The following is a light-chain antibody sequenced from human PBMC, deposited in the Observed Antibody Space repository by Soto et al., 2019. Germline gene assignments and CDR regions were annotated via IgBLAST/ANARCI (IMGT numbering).Light chain of an antibody. CDR1: QSVGSF. V-gene: IGKV3-11*01. J-gene: IGKJ3*01. CDR3: QHRSNWLGT. CDR2: DAS. Sequence: EIVLTQSPATRSLSPGERATLSCRASQSVGSFLAWYQQKSGQAPRLLIYDASNRAPGIPARFSGSGSGTDFTLTISSLEPEDFAVYYCQHRSNWLGTFGPGTKVDIK.